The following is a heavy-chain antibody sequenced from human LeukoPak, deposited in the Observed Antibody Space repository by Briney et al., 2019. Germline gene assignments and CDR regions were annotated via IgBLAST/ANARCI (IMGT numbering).Heavy chain of an antibody. D-gene: IGHD1-26*01. V-gene: IGHV3-53*01. CDR1: GFTVTNNY. CDR2: IYGTGTT. Sequence: GGSLRLSCAASGFTVTNNYMTWVRQPPGKGLEWVSVIYGTGTTYYADSVKGRFTISRDNSKNTLYLQMNSLRAEDTAVYYCAKGGGRGWELLGYFDYWGQGTLVTVSS. CDR3: AKGGGRGWELLGYFDY. J-gene: IGHJ4*02.